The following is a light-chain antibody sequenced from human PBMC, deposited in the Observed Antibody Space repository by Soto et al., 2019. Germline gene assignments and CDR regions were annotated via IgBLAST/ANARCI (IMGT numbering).Light chain of an antibody. J-gene: IGLJ1*01. CDR2: LNSDGSH. V-gene: IGLV4-69*01. CDR3: QTWAAGV. Sequence: QLVLTQSPSASASLGASVKLTCTLSSGHSSYAIAWHQQQPEKGPRYLMKLNSDGSHSKGDGIPDRFSGSSSGAERYLTISSLQSEDEADYYCQTWAAGVFGTGTKVTVL. CDR1: SGHSSYA.